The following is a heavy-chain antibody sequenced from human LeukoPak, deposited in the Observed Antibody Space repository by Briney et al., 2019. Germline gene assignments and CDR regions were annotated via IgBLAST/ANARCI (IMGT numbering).Heavy chain of an antibody. J-gene: IGHJ4*02. D-gene: IGHD3-22*01. CDR3: AKGNYYDLPYYFDY. Sequence: GGSLRLSCAASGFTFDDYAMHWGRQAPGKGLEGVSGISWNSGSIGYADSVKGRFTISRDNAKNSLYLQMNSLRAEDTALYYCAKGNYYDLPYYFDYWGQGTLVTVSS. CDR1: GFTFDDYA. V-gene: IGHV3-9*01. CDR2: ISWNSGSI.